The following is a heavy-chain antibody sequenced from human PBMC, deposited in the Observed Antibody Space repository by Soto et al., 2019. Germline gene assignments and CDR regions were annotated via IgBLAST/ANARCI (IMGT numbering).Heavy chain of an antibody. CDR3: VTFTPLDQDYGVDV. D-gene: IGHD1-1*01. CDR1: GGSISSSDYY. CDR2: INYSGRT. V-gene: IGHV4-30-4*01. Sequence: QMQLQESGPGLVKPSQILSLTCAVSGGSISSSDYYWSWIRQPPGKGLQWIGYINYSGRTYYNPSLKTRLSMSLDTTKNQFSLQLTSVTAADRAVYFCVTFTPLDQDYGVDVWGPGTTVTVSS. J-gene: IGHJ6*02.